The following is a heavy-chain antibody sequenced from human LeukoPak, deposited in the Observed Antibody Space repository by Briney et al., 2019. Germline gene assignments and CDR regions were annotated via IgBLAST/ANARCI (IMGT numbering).Heavy chain of an antibody. CDR1: GFTFSSYG. V-gene: IGHV3-33*06. D-gene: IGHD2-15*01. Sequence: GGSLRLSCAASGFTFSSYGMHWVRQAPGKGLEWVAVIWYDGSNKYYADSVKGRFTISRDNSKNTLYLQMNSLRAEDTAVYYCAKNSGGTCYSHLDYWGQGTLVTVSS. CDR3: AKNSGGTCYSHLDY. J-gene: IGHJ4*02. CDR2: IWYDGSNK.